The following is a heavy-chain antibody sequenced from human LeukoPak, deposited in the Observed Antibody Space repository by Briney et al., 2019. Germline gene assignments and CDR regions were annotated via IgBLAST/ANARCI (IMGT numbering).Heavy chain of an antibody. D-gene: IGHD4-23*01. V-gene: IGHV3-66*01. CDR3: ARGGVSVGGNFDY. CDR1: GFTASSNY. J-gene: IGHJ4*02. CDR2: IYSGGST. Sequence: GGSLRLSCAASGFTASSNYMSWVRQAPGKGLEWVSVIYSGGSTYYADSMKGRFTISRDNANNSLFLQMNSLRAEDTAVYYCARGGVSVGGNFDYWGQGTLVTVSS.